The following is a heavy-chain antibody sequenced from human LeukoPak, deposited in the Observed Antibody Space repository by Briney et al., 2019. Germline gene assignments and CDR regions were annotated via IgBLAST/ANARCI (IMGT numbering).Heavy chain of an antibody. CDR1: GFTVSSNY. CDR3: ATDGRSSGWYGFDY. J-gene: IGHJ4*02. CDR2: ITSPVGRM. D-gene: IGHD6-19*01. Sequence: GGSLRLSCAASGFTVSSNYMSWVRQAPGKGLEWVSSITSPVGRMYYADSLKGRITISRDNARSTLYLQMNSLGAEDTAVYYCATDGRSSGWYGFDYWGQGILVTVSS. V-gene: IGHV3-21*01.